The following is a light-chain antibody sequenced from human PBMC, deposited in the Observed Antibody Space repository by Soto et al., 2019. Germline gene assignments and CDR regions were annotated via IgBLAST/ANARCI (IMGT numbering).Light chain of an antibody. V-gene: IGKV1-5*01. CDR2: DAS. CDR1: QTISTW. J-gene: IGKJ1*01. CDR3: QQYTNTNNLWM. Sequence: DIPVTQSRPTLSASVGDRVTITCRDIQTISTWMAWYQQKPGKAPKLLVYDASTLQSDVAARFSGSGSGTEFTLIISSLQPDDSATYYCQQYTNTNNLWMFGQGTKVDIK.